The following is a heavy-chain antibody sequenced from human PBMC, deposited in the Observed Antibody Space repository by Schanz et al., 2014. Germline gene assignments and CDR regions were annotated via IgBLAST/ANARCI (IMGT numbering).Heavy chain of an antibody. Sequence: QVQLVDSGGGLVKPGGSLRLSCAASGFTFSSYTMNWVRQAPGKGLEWVAVMWNDGIKTHYADSGKGRFTISRDNSKNTVYLQMNSLRTDDTAMYYCARDPNTSAWLPYFDTWGQGTLXTVSS. CDR1: GFTFSSYT. CDR2: MWNDGIKT. V-gene: IGHV3-30*04. D-gene: IGHD6-19*01. J-gene: IGHJ4*02. CDR3: ARDPNTSAWLPYFDT.